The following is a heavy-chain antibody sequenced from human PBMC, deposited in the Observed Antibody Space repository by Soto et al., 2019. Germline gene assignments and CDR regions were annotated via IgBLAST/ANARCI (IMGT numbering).Heavy chain of an antibody. Sequence: QVQLVESGGGVVQPGRSLRLSCAASGFTSSSFVIHWVRQAPGKGLEWLAVISSDGKNQYYADSVKGRFTISRDNSKNTLYLQVNSLRAEDTAVYFWAKERGVLDAFDIWGQGTMVTVSS. V-gene: IGHV3-30*18. CDR1: GFTSSSFV. CDR3: AKERGVLDAFDI. CDR2: ISSDGKNQ. D-gene: IGHD3-10*01. J-gene: IGHJ3*02.